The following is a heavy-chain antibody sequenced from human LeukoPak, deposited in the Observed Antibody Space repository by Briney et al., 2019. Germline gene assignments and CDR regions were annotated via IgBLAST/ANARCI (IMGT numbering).Heavy chain of an antibody. CDR1: GGSFSGYY. J-gene: IGHJ6*03. D-gene: IGHD1-26*01. V-gene: IGHV4-59*01. Sequence: SETLSLTCAVYGGSFSGYYWSWIRQPPGKGLEWIGYIYYSGSTNYNPSLKSRVTISVDTSKNQFSLKLSSVTPADTAVYYCSGSYLYSYYYYMDVWGKGTTVTISS. CDR3: SGSYLYSYYYYMDV. CDR2: IYYSGST.